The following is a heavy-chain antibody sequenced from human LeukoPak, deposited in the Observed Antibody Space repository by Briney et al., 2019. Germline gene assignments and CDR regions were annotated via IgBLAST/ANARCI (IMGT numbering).Heavy chain of an antibody. CDR2: IKRKSDGGTA. CDR3: VGTYLGF. J-gene: IGHJ1*01. D-gene: IGHD1-26*01. V-gene: IGHV3-15*05. Sequence: GGSLRLSCAASGFTFTDAWMAWVRQAPDMGLEWVGHIKRKSDGGTASYAAPVEGRFTISRDDSKNTVYLQMNSLKMEDSAVYYCVGTYLGFWGQGTLVTVSS. CDR1: GFTFTDAW.